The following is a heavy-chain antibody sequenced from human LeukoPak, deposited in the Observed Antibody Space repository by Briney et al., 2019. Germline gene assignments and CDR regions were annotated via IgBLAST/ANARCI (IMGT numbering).Heavy chain of an antibody. CDR2: INHSGST. CDR3: ASGGTVWKIDY. D-gene: IGHD1-1*01. V-gene: IGHV4-34*01. Sequence: SETLSLTFAVYGGSFSGYYWSWIRQPPGKGLEWIGEINHSGSTNYNPSLKSRVTISVDTSKNQFSLKLSSVTAADTAVYYCASGGTVWKIDYWGQGTLVTVSS. CDR1: GGSFSGYY. J-gene: IGHJ4*02.